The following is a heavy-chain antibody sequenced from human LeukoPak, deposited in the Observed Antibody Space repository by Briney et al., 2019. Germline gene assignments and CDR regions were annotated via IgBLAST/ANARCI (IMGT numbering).Heavy chain of an antibody. CDR2: INSEGSST. CDR3: ARGPSSGGFFVGDY. Sequence: GGSLRPSCAASGFTFSSHWMHWVRQVPGKGLVWVSRINSEGSSTSYADSVKGRFTISRDNAKNTLYLQMNSLGDEDTAVYYCARGPSSGGFFVGDYWGQGTLVTVSS. D-gene: IGHD6-19*01. J-gene: IGHJ4*02. CDR1: GFTFSSHW. V-gene: IGHV3-74*01.